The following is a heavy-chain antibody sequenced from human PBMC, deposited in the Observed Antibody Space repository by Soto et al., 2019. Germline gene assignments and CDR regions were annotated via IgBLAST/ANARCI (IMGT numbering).Heavy chain of an antibody. Sequence: EVQLVESGGGLVKPGGSLRLSCAASGFTFSNAWMSWVRQAPGKGLEWVGRIKSKADGGTINYAAPVKGRFTISRDDSKNTLYLQMNSLKTEDTAVYYCTTDIPYSYGAFDSWGQGTLVTVSS. CDR3: TTDIPYSYGAFDS. V-gene: IGHV3-15*01. CDR1: GFTFSNAW. D-gene: IGHD5-18*01. CDR2: IKSKADGGTI. J-gene: IGHJ4*02.